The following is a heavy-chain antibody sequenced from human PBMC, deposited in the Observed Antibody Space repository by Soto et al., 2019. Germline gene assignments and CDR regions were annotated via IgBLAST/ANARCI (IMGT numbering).Heavy chain of an antibody. V-gene: IGHV4-31*03. J-gene: IGHJ5*02. CDR1: GGSISSGGYY. Sequence: QVQLQESGPGLVKPSQTLSLTCTVSGGSISSGGYYWSWIRQHPGKGLEWIGYIYYSGSTYYNPSLRSRVTISVDTSKNQFSLKLSSVTAADTAVYYCARGKGDYGDNNWFDPWGQGTLVTVSS. D-gene: IGHD4-17*01. CDR2: IYYSGST. CDR3: ARGKGDYGDNNWFDP.